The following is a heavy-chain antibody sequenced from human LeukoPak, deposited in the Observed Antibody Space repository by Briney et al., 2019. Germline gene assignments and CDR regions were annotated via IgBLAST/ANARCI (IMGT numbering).Heavy chain of an antibody. CDR1: GYTFSGYY. CDR3: ARAGGGNWFDP. J-gene: IGHJ5*02. CDR2: INPNSGGT. Sequence: GASVKVSCKASGYTFSGYYPHWVRQAPGQGLEWMGWINPNSGGTNYAQKFQGRVTMTRDTSISTAYMELSRLRSDDTAVYHCARAGGGNWFDPWGQGTLVTVSS. D-gene: IGHD1-26*01. V-gene: IGHV1-2*02.